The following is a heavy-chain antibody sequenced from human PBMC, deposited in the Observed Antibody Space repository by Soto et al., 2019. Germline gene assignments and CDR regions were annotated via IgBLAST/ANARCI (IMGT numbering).Heavy chain of an antibody. CDR2: ISGSGGST. CDR3: AKTPQWLDPYYFDY. D-gene: IGHD6-19*01. V-gene: IGHV3-23*01. Sequence: GGSLRLSCAASGFTFSSYAMSWVRQAPRKGLEWVSAISGSGGSTFYADSVKGRFTISRDNSKNTLFLQMNSLRAEDTAVYYCAKTPQWLDPYYFDYWGQGTLVTVSS. CDR1: GFTFSSYA. J-gene: IGHJ4*02.